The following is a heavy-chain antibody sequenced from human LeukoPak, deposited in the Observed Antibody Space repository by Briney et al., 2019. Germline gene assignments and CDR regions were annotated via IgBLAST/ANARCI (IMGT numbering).Heavy chain of an antibody. CDR1: GFTFSSYA. D-gene: IGHD3-9*01. CDR2: ISYDGSNK. V-gene: IGHV3-30-3*01. J-gene: IGHJ4*02. Sequence: GGSLRLSCAASGFTFSSYAMHWVRQAPGEGLEWVAVISYDGSNKYYADSVKGRFTISRDNSKNTLYLQMNSLRAEDTAVYYCASHRTLRYFDWLHTLDYWGQGTLVTVSS. CDR3: ASHRTLRYFDWLHTLDY.